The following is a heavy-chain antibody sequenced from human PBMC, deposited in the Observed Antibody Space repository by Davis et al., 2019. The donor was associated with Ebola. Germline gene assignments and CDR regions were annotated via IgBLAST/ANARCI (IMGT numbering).Heavy chain of an antibody. CDR3: ARQVHYYGSGSYKKGNGMDV. CDR1: GGSISSYY. Sequence: SETLSLTCTVSGGSISSYYWSWIRQPPGKGLEWIGYIYYSGRTNYNPSLKSRVTLSVDTSKNQFSLKLSSVTAADTAVYYCARQVHYYGSGSYKKGNGMDVWGQGTTVTVSS. V-gene: IGHV4-59*08. D-gene: IGHD3-10*01. CDR2: IYYSGRT. J-gene: IGHJ6*02.